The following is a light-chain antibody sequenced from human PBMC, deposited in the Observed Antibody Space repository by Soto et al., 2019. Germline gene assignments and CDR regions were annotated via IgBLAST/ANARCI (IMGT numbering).Light chain of an antibody. J-gene: IGKJ1*01. CDR1: QSISSY. Sequence: DIQMTQSPSSLSASVGDRVTITCRVSQSISSYLNWYQEKPGKAPKLLIYAASSLQSGVPSRFSGTGSGTEFTLTISSLQPEDFATYYCQQSYSSPWTFGQGTKMEIK. CDR3: QQSYSSPWT. V-gene: IGKV1-39*01. CDR2: AAS.